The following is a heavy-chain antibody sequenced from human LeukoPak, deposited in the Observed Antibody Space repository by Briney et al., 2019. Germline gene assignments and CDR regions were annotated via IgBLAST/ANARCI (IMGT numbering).Heavy chain of an antibody. D-gene: IGHD6-13*01. CDR3: ARAISSSWYYYYYGMDV. V-gene: IGHV4-59*01. J-gene: IGHJ6*02. CDR1: GGSISSYY. CDR2: IYYSGST. Sequence: PSETLSLTCTVSGGSISSYYWSWIRQPPGKGLEWIGYIYYSGSTNYNPSLKSRVTISVDTSKNQFSLKLSSVTAADTAVYYCARAISSSWYYYYYGMDVWGQGTTVTVS.